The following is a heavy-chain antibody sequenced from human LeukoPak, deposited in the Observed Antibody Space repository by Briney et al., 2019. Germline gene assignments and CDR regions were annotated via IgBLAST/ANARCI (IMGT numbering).Heavy chain of an antibody. CDR1: GGSISSYY. CDR2: IYYSGGT. Sequence: SETLSLTCTVSGGSISSYYWSWIRQPPGKGLEWIGYIYYSGGTNYKSSLKSRVTISVDTSKNQFSLKLSSVTAADAAVYYCARVWELSDAFDIWGQGTMVTVSS. J-gene: IGHJ3*02. D-gene: IGHD1-26*01. V-gene: IGHV4-59*12. CDR3: ARVWELSDAFDI.